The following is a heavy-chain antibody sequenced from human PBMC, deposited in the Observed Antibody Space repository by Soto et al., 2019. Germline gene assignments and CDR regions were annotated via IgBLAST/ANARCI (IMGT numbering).Heavy chain of an antibody. J-gene: IGHJ4*02. CDR2: IKSKTDGGTT. Sequence: SVSNAWMNWVRQAPGKGLEWVGRIKSKTDGGTTDYAAPVKGRFTISRDDSKNTLYLQMNSLKTEDTAVYYCTTVATVTTGGIQTRTDYWGQGTLVTVSS. V-gene: IGHV3-15*07. CDR3: TTVATVTTGGIQTRTDY. D-gene: IGHD4-17*01. CDR1: SVSNAW.